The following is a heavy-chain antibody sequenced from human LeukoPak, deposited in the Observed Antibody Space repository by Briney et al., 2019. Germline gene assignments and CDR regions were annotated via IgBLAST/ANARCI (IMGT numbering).Heavy chain of an antibody. CDR2: IYYSGST. Sequence: PSETLSLTCPISGASISSGGCYWNWIRQPSGKGLEWIGYIYYSGSTYYNPSLKSRVTISVDTSKNQFSLKLSSVTAADTAVYYCARTTHYYFDYWGQGTLVTVSS. J-gene: IGHJ4*02. V-gene: IGHV4-31*03. D-gene: IGHD4-17*01. CDR3: ARTTHYYFDY. CDR1: GASISSGGCY.